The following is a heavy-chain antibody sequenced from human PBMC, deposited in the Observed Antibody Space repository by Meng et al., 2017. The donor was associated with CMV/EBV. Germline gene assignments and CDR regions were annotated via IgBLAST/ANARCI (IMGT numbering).Heavy chain of an antibody. J-gene: IGHJ4*02. Sequence: SETLSLTCVVYDGSFSGYYWSWIRQPPGKGLEWIGEINHSGSTNYNPSLKGRVTILVDTSMKQFSLKLNSVTAADTAVYFCARTMIVSPGSLDYWGQGTLVTVSS. CDR1: DGSFSGYY. CDR3: ARTMIVSPGSLDY. V-gene: IGHV4-34*01. D-gene: IGHD3-22*01. CDR2: INHSGST.